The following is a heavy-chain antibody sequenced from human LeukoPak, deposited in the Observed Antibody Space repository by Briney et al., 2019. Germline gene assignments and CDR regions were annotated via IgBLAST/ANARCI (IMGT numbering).Heavy chain of an antibody. CDR3: AKAEDIVVVVAATSFDY. CDR1: GFTFSSYA. CDR2: ISGSGGST. D-gene: IGHD2-15*01. Sequence: GGSLRLSCAASGFTFSSYAMSWVRQAPGKGLEWASAISGSGGSTYYADSVKGRFTISRDNSKNTLYLQMNSLRAEDTAVYYCAKAEDIVVVVAATSFDYWGQGTLVTVSS. V-gene: IGHV3-23*01. J-gene: IGHJ4*02.